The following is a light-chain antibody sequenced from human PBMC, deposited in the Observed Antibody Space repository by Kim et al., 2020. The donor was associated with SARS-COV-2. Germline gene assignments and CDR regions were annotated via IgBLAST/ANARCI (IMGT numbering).Light chain of an antibody. CDR1: QSISSY. CDR3: QQSHTAPYT. V-gene: IGKV1-39*01. Sequence: SASVGDRVTITCRTSQSISSYLNWYQQKPGKAPKLLIFGASTLQSGVPSRFSGSGSGTDFTLTISSLQPEDFATYYCQQSHTAPYTFGQGTKLEI. J-gene: IGKJ2*01. CDR2: GAS.